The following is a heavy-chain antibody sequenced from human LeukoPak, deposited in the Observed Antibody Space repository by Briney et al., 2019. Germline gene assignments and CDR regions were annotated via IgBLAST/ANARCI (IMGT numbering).Heavy chain of an antibody. Sequence: PSETLSLTCAVYGGSFSGYYWSWIRQPPGKGLEWIGEINHSGSTNYNPSLKSRVTISVDTSKNQFSLKLSSVTAADMAVYYCARGTLWFGELSLYFDYWGQGTLVTVSS. CDR1: GGSFSGYY. CDR3: ARGTLWFGELSLYFDY. CDR2: INHSGST. V-gene: IGHV4-34*01. D-gene: IGHD3-10*01. J-gene: IGHJ4*02.